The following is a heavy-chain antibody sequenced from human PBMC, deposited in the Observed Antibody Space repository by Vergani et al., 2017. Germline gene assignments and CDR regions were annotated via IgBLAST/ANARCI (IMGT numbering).Heavy chain of an antibody. CDR3: ATESCGTPGCQIGYFRE. CDR1: GFTPSYYG. Sequence: QVHLVESGGGMVQPGRSLRLSCVVSGFTPSYYGMHWVRQAPGKGLEWVAMISYDGTQKYYANSVKGRFTISRDNSKSTLYLQMNSLRTEDTAVYYCATESCGTPGCQIGYFREWGQGNLVTVSS. V-gene: IGHV3-30*03. D-gene: IGHD1-1*01. CDR2: ISYDGTQK. J-gene: IGHJ1*01.